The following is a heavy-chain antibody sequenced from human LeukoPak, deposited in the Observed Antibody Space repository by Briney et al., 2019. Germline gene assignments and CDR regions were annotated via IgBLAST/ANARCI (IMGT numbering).Heavy chain of an antibody. D-gene: IGHD3-22*01. J-gene: IGHJ4*02. V-gene: IGHV3-64D*06. CDR1: GFTFSSYA. CDR2: ISSNGGST. Sequence: GGSLRLSCSASGFTFSSYAMHWVRQAPGKGLEYVSAISSNGGSTYYADSVKGRFTISRDNSKNTLYLQMSSLRAEDTAVYYCARGGPDSSDYSSLFDYWGRGILVTVSS. CDR3: ARGGPDSSDYSSLFDY.